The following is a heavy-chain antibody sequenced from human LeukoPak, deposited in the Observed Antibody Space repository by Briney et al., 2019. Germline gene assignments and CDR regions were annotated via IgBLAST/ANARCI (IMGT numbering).Heavy chain of an antibody. D-gene: IGHD5-12*01. V-gene: IGHV3-7*03. J-gene: IGHJ6*02. CDR1: GFTFSSYW. CDR2: IKQDGSEK. Sequence: GGSLRLSCAASGFTFSSYWMSWVRQAPGKGLEWVANIKQDGSEKYYVDSVKGRFTISRDNAKNSLYLQMNSLRAKDTAVYYCERSGYSGYDSPSYYYYYGMDVWGQGTTVTVSS. CDR3: ERSGYSGYDSPSYYYYYGMDV.